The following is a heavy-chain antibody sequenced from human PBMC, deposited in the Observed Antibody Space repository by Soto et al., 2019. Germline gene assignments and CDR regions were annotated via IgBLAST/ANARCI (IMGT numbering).Heavy chain of an antibody. Sequence: SETLSLTCTVSGYSISSGYYWGWIRQPPGKGLEWIGSIYHSGSTYYNPSLKSRVTISVDTSKNQFSLKLSSVTAADTAVYYCARGRGSGSYNYFDYWGQGTLVTVSS. CDR2: IYHSGST. CDR3: ARGRGSGSYNYFDY. D-gene: IGHD3-10*01. J-gene: IGHJ4*02. V-gene: IGHV4-38-2*02. CDR1: GYSISSGYY.